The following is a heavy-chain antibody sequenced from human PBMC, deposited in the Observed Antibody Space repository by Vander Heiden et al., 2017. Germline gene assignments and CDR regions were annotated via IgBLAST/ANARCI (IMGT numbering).Heavy chain of an antibody. V-gene: IGHV3-21*01. CDR3: ASRGYCGGDNCLHHFDY. D-gene: IGHD2-15*01. CDR1: GFTCSTYS. Sequence: EVQLVESGGGLVKPGGPLSLSCAASGFTCSTYSMSWVRQARGKGLEWVSSISSSSTYIHYADSVKGRFTISRDNAKNSFCLQMNSMRVEDTAVYYCASRGYCGGDNCLHHFDYWGEGTLVTASS. J-gene: IGHJ4*02. CDR2: ISSSSTYI.